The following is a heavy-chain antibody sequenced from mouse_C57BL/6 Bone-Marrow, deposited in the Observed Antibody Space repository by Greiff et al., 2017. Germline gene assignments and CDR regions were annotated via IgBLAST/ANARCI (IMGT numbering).Heavy chain of an antibody. Sequence: VKLLESGAELARPGASVKLSCKASGYTFTSYGIRWVKQRPGQGLEWIGEIYPRSGNTYYNEKFKGKATLTADKSSSTAYMELRSLTSEDSAVYVCAYYRGYYAMDYWGQGTSVTVSS. CDR2: IYPRSGNT. J-gene: IGHJ4*01. CDR3: AYYRGYYAMDY. V-gene: IGHV1-81*01. D-gene: IGHD1-1*01. CDR1: GYTFTSYG.